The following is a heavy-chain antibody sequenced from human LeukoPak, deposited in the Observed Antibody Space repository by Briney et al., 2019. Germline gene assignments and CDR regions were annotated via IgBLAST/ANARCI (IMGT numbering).Heavy chain of an antibody. D-gene: IGHD1-26*01. V-gene: IGHV3-72*01. CDR1: GFTFSDHY. CDR3: TDIGAGGNY. Sequence: PGGSLRLSCAASGFTFSDHYMDWVRQAPGKGLERVGQIRNKANSYTTYYAASVKGRFTISRDDSQNSLYLQMNSLKTEDTAVYYCTDIGAGGNYWGQGTLVTVSS. CDR2: IRNKANSYTT. J-gene: IGHJ4*02.